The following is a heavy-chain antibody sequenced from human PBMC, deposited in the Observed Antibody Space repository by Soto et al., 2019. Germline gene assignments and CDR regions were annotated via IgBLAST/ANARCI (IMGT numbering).Heavy chain of an antibody. CDR1: GCSISSGDYY. D-gene: IGHD5-18*01. V-gene: IGHV4-30-4*01. Sequence: PWETLSLTCTVSGCSISSGDYYWSWIRQPPGKGLEWIGYIYYSGTTYYNPSLKSRVTISVDTSKNQFSLKLSSVTAADTAVFYCARGNGYSLFDPWGQGTLVTVSS. J-gene: IGHJ5*02. CDR2: IYYSGTT. CDR3: ARGNGYSLFDP.